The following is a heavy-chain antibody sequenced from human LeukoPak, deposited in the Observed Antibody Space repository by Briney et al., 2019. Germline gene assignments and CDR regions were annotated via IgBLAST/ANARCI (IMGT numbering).Heavy chain of an antibody. Sequence: PGRSLRLSCTASGFTFISYAMHWVRQAPGKGPEWVAFISYDGSDKYYADSVKGRFSLSRDNSKSTLYLQMSSLRPDDTAVDSCSRDVHYNSSKRGGPFDIWGQGTVVTVSS. CDR1: GFTFISYA. J-gene: IGHJ3*02. CDR3: SRDVHYNSSKRGGPFDI. CDR2: ISYDGSDK. D-gene: IGHD1-1*01. V-gene: IGHV3-30*15.